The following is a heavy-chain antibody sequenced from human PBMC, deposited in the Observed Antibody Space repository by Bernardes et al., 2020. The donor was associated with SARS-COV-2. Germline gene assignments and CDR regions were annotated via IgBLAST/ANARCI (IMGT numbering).Heavy chain of an antibody. Sequence: SVKVSCKASGGTFSSYAISWVRQAPGQGLEWMGGIIPIFGTANYAQKFQGRVTITADESTSTAYMELSSLRSEDTAVYYCATSIAVPATARTRIHHKNWFDPWGQGTLVTVSS. CDR2: IIPIFGTA. CDR1: GGTFSSYA. V-gene: IGHV1-69*13. D-gene: IGHD2-2*01. CDR3: ATSIAVPATARTRIHHKNWFDP. J-gene: IGHJ5*02.